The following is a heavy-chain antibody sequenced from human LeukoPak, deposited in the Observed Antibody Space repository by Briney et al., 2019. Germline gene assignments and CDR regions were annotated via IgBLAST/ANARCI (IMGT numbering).Heavy chain of an antibody. CDR2: ISPSGDIT. Sequence: GGSLRLSCAASGFTFSNHGMNWVRQAPGKGLEWVSGISPSGDITYYADSVKGRFTISRDNSKNTLYLQMNSLRAEDTAVYYCARGRLVYYYFDYWGQGTLVTVSS. V-gene: IGHV3-23*01. J-gene: IGHJ4*02. CDR3: ARGRLVYYYFDY. CDR1: GFTFSNHG. D-gene: IGHD2-8*01.